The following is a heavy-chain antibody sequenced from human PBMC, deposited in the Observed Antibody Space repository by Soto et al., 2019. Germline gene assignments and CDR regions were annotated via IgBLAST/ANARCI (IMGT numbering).Heavy chain of an antibody. J-gene: IGHJ3*02. CDR2: IHNSGSP. V-gene: IGHV4-30-4*01. D-gene: IGHD3-10*01. CDR1: GASIDNGGYF. CDR3: ARAHGSGWGAFDI. Sequence: PSETLSLTCTVSGASIDNGGYFWSWIRQSPGKGLEWIGHIHNSGSPYNNPSLKSRVTISADTSKNQFSLKLTSVTAADTAVYYCARAHGSGWGAFDIWGQGTMVTVSS.